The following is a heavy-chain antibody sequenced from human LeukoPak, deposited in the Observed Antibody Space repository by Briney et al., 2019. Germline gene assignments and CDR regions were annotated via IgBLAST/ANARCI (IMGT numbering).Heavy chain of an antibody. D-gene: IGHD4-17*01. V-gene: IGHV3-48*03. CDR1: GFTFSSYE. Sequence: GGSLRLSCAASGFTFSSYEMNWVRQAPGKGLEWVSYISSSGSTIYYADSVKGRFTISRDNAKSSLYLQMNSLRAEDTAVYYCAREASYGDPAFDYWGQGTLVTVSS. J-gene: IGHJ4*02. CDR3: AREASYGDPAFDY. CDR2: ISSSGSTI.